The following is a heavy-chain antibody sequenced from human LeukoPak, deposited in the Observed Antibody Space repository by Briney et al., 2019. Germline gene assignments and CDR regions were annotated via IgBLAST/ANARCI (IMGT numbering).Heavy chain of an antibody. CDR3: ARDGEYSYGYGFDY. D-gene: IGHD5-18*01. CDR2: ISSDGSNK. Sequence: AGGSLRLSCAASRFTFNTYGMHWVRQAPGKGLEWVALISSDGSNKDYADSVKGRFTISRDTSKNTVYLQMNSLRPEETAVYYCARDGEYSYGYGFDYWGQGTLVTVSS. CDR1: RFTFNTYG. J-gene: IGHJ4*02. V-gene: IGHV3-30*03.